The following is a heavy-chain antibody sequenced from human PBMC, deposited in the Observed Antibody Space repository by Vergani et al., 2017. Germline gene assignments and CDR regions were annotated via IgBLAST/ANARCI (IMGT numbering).Heavy chain of an antibody. Sequence: EVQLVESGGGLVQPGGSLRLSCAASGFTFSSYEMNWVRQAPGKGLEWVSYISSSGSTIYYADSVKGRFTISRDNAKNSLYLQMNSLRAEDTAVYYCARVGDLGNWDYDYGMDVWGKGP. D-gene: IGHD7-27*01. V-gene: IGHV3-48*03. CDR1: GFTFSSYE. CDR3: ARVGDLGNWDYDYGMDV. CDR2: ISSSGSTI. J-gene: IGHJ6*04.